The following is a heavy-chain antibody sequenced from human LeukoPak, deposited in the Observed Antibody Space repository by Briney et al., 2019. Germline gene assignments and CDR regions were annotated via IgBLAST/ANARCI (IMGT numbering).Heavy chain of an antibody. CDR3: ASSEGVRVPIDH. CDR2: IYYSGST. V-gene: IGHV4-39*07. D-gene: IGHD2/OR15-2a*01. Sequence: PSETLSLTCTVSGGSISSSSYYWGWIRQPPGKGLEWIGSIYYSGSTYYNPSLKSRVTISVDTSKNQFSLMLSSVTAVDTAVYYCASSEGVRVPIDHWGLGTLVTVSS. J-gene: IGHJ4*02. CDR1: GGSISSSSYY.